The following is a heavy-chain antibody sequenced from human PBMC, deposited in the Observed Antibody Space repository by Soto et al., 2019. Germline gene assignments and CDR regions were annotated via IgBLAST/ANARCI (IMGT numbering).Heavy chain of an antibody. CDR1: GFPFSHYA. J-gene: IGHJ6*02. CDR2: IWSDGSNE. Sequence: GWSLRLSCAASGFPFSHYAMHWVRQSPGKGLEWVALIWSDGSNEHYVDSVKGRFTISRDNVNNTLHLQLNNLRAEDTAIYYCAREGRFCSGATCSGNGGVDVWGRGTTVTVS. CDR3: AREGRFCSGATCSGNGGVDV. V-gene: IGHV3-33*01. D-gene: IGHD2-15*01.